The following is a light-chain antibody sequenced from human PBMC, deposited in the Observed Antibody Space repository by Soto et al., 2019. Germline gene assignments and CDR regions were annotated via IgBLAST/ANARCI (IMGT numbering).Light chain of an antibody. CDR3: QQYDSSPRT. Sequence: EIVLRQSPGTLSLSPGERATLSCRASQNINSNYLAWYQQKPGQSPRVLMYGASSRAPGIPDRFSGSASETDFTLTISRLEPEDFAVYYCQQYDSSPRTFGQGTKVEIK. CDR1: QNINSNY. CDR2: GAS. V-gene: IGKV3-20*01. J-gene: IGKJ1*01.